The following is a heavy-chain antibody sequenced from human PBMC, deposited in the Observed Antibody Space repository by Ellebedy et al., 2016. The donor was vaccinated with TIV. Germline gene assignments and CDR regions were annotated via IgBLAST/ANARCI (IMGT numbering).Heavy chain of an antibody. V-gene: IGHV3-15*01. D-gene: IGHD1-26*01. CDR3: TTGLWSPDSIDI. J-gene: IGHJ3*02. Sequence: GESLKISCAASGFTFSKAWMTWVRQAPGKGLEWVGRIKSKTDGGTTDYAAPVKGRFTISRDDSKNTLYLQMNSLKSEDTAVYYCTTGLWSPDSIDIWGQGTMVTVSS. CDR1: GFTFSKAW. CDR2: IKSKTDGGTT.